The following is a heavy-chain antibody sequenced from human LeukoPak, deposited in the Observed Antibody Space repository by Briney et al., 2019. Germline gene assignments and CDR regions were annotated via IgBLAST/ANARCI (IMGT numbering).Heavy chain of an antibody. D-gene: IGHD3-10*01. J-gene: IGHJ4*02. V-gene: IGHV1-69*13. CDR2: IIPIFGTA. CDR3: ARVMSGLGSYYMAAFDN. CDR1: GGTFSSYA. Sequence: GASVKVSCKASGGTFSSYAISWVRQAPGQGLEWMGGIIPIFGTANYAQKFQGRVTITADESTSTAYMELSSLRSEDTAVYYCARVMSGLGSYYMAAFDNWGQGTLVTVSS.